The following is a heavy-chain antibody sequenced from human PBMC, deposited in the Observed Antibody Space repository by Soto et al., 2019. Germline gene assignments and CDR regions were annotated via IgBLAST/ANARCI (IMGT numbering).Heavy chain of an antibody. CDR1: GGSISSYY. CDR2: IYTSGST. D-gene: IGHD1-7*01. Sequence: QVQLQESGPGLVKPSETLSLTCTVSGGSISSYYWSWIRQPAGKGLEWIGRIYTSGSTNYNPSLKRRVTMSVDRSKNQFSLKLSSVTAADTAVYYCASDSGTNWNYGRFDPWGQGTLVTVSS. CDR3: ASDSGTNWNYGRFDP. J-gene: IGHJ5*02. V-gene: IGHV4-4*07.